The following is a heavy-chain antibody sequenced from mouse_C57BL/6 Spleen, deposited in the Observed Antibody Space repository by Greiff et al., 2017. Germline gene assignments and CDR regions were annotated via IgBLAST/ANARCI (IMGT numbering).Heavy chain of an antibody. CDR3: ACYYGSSWYFDV. CDR1: GYTFTSYW. V-gene: IGHV1-53*01. D-gene: IGHD1-1*01. J-gene: IGHJ1*03. CDR2: INPSNGGT. Sequence: QIHVKQPGTELVKPGASVKLSCKASGYTFTSYWMHWVKQRPGQGLEWIGNINPSNGGTNYNEKFKSKATLTVDKASSTAYMQLSSLTSEDSAVYYCACYYGSSWYFDVWGTGTTVTVSS.